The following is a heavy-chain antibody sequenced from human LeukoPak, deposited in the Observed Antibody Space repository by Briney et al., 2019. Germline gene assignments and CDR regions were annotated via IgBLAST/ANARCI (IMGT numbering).Heavy chain of an antibody. CDR2: ISGGGGST. CDR1: GFIFTTYA. D-gene: IGHD4-11*01. V-gene: IGHV3-23*01. J-gene: IGHJ6*02. CDR3: AKDMSDYTNFPDV. Sequence: GGSLRLSGAASGFIFTTYAMVWVRQGPGKGLEGVSTISGGGGSTFYPDSVKGRFTIFRVNSNNTLYLQMNSLRAEDTAIYYCAKDMSDYTNFPDVWGQGTTVTVSS.